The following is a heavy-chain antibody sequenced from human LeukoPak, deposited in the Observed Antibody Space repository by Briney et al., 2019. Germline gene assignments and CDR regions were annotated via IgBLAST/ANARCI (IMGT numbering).Heavy chain of an antibody. D-gene: IGHD3-3*01. CDR3: ARGEDTIFGVVTRADWFDP. CDR2: INHSGRT. CDR1: GGSFSGYY. Sequence: PSETLSLTCAVYGGSFSGYYWSWIRQPPGKGLEWIGEINHSGRTNYNPSLKSRVTISVHTSKTHFSLKLSSVTAADTAVYYCARGEDTIFGVVTRADWFDPWGQGTLVTVSS. J-gene: IGHJ5*02. V-gene: IGHV4-34*01.